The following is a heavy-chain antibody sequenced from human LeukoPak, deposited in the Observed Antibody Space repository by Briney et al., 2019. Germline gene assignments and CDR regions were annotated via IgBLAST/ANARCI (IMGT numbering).Heavy chain of an antibody. CDR2: ISSSGIYI. D-gene: IGHD1-1*01. J-gene: IGHJ4*02. CDR1: GFTFSSYD. CDR3: ARVQLERHFDY. Sequence: GRSLRLSCAASGFTFSSYDMHWVRQAPGKGLEWVSSISSSGIYIYYADSVRGRFTFSRDNAKNSLYLQMDSLRAEDTAVYYCARVQLERHFDYWGQGTLVTISS. V-gene: IGHV3-21*01.